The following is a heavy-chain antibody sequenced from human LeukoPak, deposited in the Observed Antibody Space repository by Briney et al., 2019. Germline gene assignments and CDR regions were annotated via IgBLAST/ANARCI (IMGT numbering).Heavy chain of an antibody. V-gene: IGHV4-38-2*02. CDR3: ARGRTTYYDFWSGGRFYMDV. J-gene: IGHJ6*03. CDR2: IYHSGST. Sequence: SETLSLTCTVSGYSISSGYYWGWIRQPPGKGLEWSGSIYHSGSTNYHPSLKSRVTISVATSKNQFSLKLSSVTAADTAVYYCARGRTTYYDFWSGGRFYMDVWGKGTTVTVSS. D-gene: IGHD3-3*01. CDR1: GYSISSGYY.